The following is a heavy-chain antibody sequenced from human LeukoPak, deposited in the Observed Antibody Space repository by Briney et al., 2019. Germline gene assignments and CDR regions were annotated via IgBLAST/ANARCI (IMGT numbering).Heavy chain of an antibody. CDR1: GYSFTSYW. CDR2: IYPGDSDT. D-gene: IGHD6-19*01. Sequence: GESLKISCKGSGYSFTSYWIGWVRQMPGKGLEWMGIIYPGDSDTRYSPSFQGQVTISADKSISTAYLQWSSLKASDTAMYYCARLLGSGWSRAEYFRHWGQGTLVTVSS. CDR3: ARLLGSGWSRAEYFRH. V-gene: IGHV5-51*01. J-gene: IGHJ1*01.